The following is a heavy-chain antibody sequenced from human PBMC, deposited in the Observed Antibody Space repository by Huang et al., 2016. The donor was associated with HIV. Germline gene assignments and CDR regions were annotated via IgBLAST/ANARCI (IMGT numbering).Heavy chain of an antibody. CDR2: INHLGSP. J-gene: IGHJ5*02. D-gene: IGHD3-10*01. CDR3: ARDATKNPRGWFDP. CDR1: GGSLMGYY. V-gene: IGHV4-34*02. Sequence: QVHLQQWGAGLLQSAETLSLTCAVYGGSLMGYYWSWLRQTPGKGLAWIGEINHLGSPNYNPSLKSRVAISMDGSKKQFSLKLRSISDADTAVYFCARDATKNPRGWFDPWGQGTLVTVSS.